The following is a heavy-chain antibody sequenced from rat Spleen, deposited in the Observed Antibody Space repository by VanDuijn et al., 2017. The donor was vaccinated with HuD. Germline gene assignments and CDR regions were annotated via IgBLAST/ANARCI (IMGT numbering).Heavy chain of an antibody. CDR3: ARENWINTVATPFDY. J-gene: IGHJ2*01. CDR1: GFTLNNYW. V-gene: IGHV5-31*01. CDR2: ITNTGGIT. Sequence: EVQLVESGGGLVQPGRSLKLSCVASGFTLNNYWMTWIRQAPGRGLEWVASITNTGGITYYPDSVKGRFTISRDNGKSTLYLQMNSLRSEDTATYYCARENWINTVATPFDYWGQGVMVTVSS. D-gene: IGHD1-3*01.